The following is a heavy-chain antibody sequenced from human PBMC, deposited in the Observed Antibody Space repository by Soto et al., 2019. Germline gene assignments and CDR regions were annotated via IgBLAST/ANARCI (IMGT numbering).Heavy chain of an antibody. D-gene: IGHD3-10*01. CDR2: INPSGGST. Sequence: AASVKVSCKAAGYTFTSYYMHWVRQAPGQGLEWMGIINPSGGSTSYAQKFQGRVTMTRDTSTSTAYMELSSLRSEDTAVYYCAWGLWPSTAGMDVWGQGTTVTVSS. V-gene: IGHV1-46*03. CDR1: GYTFTSYY. J-gene: IGHJ6*02. CDR3: AWGLWPSTAGMDV.